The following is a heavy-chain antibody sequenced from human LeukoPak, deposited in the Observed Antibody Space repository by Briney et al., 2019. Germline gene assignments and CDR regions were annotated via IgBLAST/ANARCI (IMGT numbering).Heavy chain of an antibody. D-gene: IGHD3-22*01. CDR2: IYTSGST. CDR3: ARSASSYYYDSSSFDP. J-gene: IGHJ5*02. CDR1: GGSISSYY. Sequence: SSETLSLTCTVSGGSISSYYWSWIRQPAGKGLEWIGRIYTSGSTNYNPSLKSRVTMSVDTSKNQFSLKLSSVTAADTAVYYCARSASSYYYDSSSFDPWGQGTLVTVSS. V-gene: IGHV4-4*07.